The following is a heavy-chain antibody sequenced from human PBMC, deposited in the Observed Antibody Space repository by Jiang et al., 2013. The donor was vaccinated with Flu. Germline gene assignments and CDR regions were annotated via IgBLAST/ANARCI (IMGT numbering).Heavy chain of an antibody. CDR1: GFTFSSYG. J-gene: IGHJ4*02. CDR3: AKDEGTEAPGTNDY. D-gene: IGHD1/OR15-1a*01. Sequence: SGGGVVQPGRSLRLSCAASGFTFSSYGMHWVRQAPGKGLEWVALISYDGINKYYADSVKGRFTISRDNSKNTLYLQMNSLRAEDTAVYYCAKDEGTEAPGTNDYWGQGTLVTVSS. CDR2: ISYDGINK. V-gene: IGHV3-30*18.